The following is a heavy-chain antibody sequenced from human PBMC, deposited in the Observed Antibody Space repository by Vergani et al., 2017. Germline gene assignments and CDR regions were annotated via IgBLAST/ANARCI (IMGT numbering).Heavy chain of an antibody. J-gene: IGHJ4*02. V-gene: IGHV3-13*01. CDR3: ARGVYSGSSHYFDY. Sequence: EVQLVESGGGLVQPGGSLRLSCAASGFTFSSYDMHWVRQATGKGLEWVSAIGTAGDTYYPGSVKGRFTISRENAKNSLYLQMNSLRAEDTAVYYCARGVYSGSSHYFDYWGQGTLVTVSS. D-gene: IGHD1-26*01. CDR1: GFTFSSYD. CDR2: IGTAGDT.